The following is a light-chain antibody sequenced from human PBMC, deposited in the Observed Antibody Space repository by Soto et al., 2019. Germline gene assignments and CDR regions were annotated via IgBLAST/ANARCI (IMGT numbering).Light chain of an antibody. CDR2: SAS. CDR1: RGISSY. Sequence: IQLTQSPSSLSASVLDIVTITCQASRGISSYLAWYQQKPGKAPKLLVYSASTLQSGAPSRFSGSGSGPDFTLTISSLQPEDSATYFCQQLNSYPQTFGQGTKV. CDR3: QQLNSYPQT. J-gene: IGKJ1*01. V-gene: IGKV1-9*01.